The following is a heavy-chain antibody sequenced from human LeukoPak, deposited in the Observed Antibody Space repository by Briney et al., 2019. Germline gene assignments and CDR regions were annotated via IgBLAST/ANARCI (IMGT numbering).Heavy chain of an antibody. CDR3: ARGTLARTTL. Sequence: SETLSLTCAVYGGSFSGYYWSWIRQPPGKGLEWIGEINHSGSTNYNPSLKSRVTISVDTSKNQFSLKLTSVTAADTAVYYCARGTLARTTLWGQGALVTVSS. CDR2: INHSGST. J-gene: IGHJ4*02. CDR1: GGSFSGYY. V-gene: IGHV4-34*01. D-gene: IGHD1-7*01.